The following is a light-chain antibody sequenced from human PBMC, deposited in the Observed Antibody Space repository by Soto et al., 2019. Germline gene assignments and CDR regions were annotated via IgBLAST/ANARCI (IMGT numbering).Light chain of an antibody. Sequence: ALTQPPSASGTPGKRVTLPCSVSSSNIGSTPLNLCQQLRATARKLLMYIYDEQPSVVPDRFSGFKSGPCAPLAISAIQSDDEADYACAAWDDNRSAYVFGTGSKV. CDR2: IYD. CDR3: AAWDDNRSAYV. J-gene: IGLJ1*01. V-gene: IGLV1-44*01. CDR1: SSNIGSTP.